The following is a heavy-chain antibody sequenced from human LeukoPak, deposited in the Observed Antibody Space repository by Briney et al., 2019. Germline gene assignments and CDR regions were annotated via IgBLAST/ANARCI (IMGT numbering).Heavy chain of an antibody. CDR3: AKDILGWSFDC. D-gene: IGHD4-23*01. V-gene: IGHV3-48*01. CDR2: ISSSSNVI. J-gene: IGHJ4*02. Sequence: PGESLRLSCAASGFTFNSYAFNWVRQAPGKGLEWVSYISSSSNVIYYTDSVKGRFTISRDNARNTLFLQMNSLRAEDTALYYCAKDILGWSFDCWGQGTLVTVSS. CDR1: GFTFNSYA.